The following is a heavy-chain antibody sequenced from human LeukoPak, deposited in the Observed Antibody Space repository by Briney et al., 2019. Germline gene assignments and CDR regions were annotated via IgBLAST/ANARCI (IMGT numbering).Heavy chain of an antibody. D-gene: IGHD2-8*01. Sequence: PGGSLRLSCAVSGLTFRSYAMSWVRQAPGKGLEWVSGISGSGGSTYYADSVKGRFTISRDNSKNTLYLQMNSLRAEGTAVYYCANLGDYAICVDYWGQGTLVTVSS. CDR1: GLTFRSYA. J-gene: IGHJ4*02. V-gene: IGHV3-23*01. CDR3: ANLGDYAICVDY. CDR2: ISGSGGST.